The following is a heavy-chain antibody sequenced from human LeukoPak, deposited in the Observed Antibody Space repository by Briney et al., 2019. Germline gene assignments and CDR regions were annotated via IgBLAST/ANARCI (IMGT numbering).Heavy chain of an antibody. D-gene: IGHD3-22*01. CDR1: GFTFSSYS. Sequence: GGSLRLSCAASGFTFSSYSMNWVRQAPGKGLEWVSSISSSSYIYYADSVKGRFTISRDNAKNSLYLQMNSLRAEDTAVYYCARGYYDSSGPFDYWGQGTLVTVPS. V-gene: IGHV3-21*01. CDR2: ISSSSYI. CDR3: ARGYYDSSGPFDY. J-gene: IGHJ4*02.